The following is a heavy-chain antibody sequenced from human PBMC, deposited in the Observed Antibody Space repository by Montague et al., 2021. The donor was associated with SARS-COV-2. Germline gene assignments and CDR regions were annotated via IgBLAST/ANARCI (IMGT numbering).Heavy chain of an antibody. CDR2: IYKGGNV. J-gene: IGHJ2*01. CDR1: GDSISRYY. Sequence: SETLSLTCSVSGDSISRYYWSWIRQPAGKGLEWIGRIYKGGNVNYNPALQSRVSMSVDTSKSQLSLNVTSVTAADTAVYYCARAIWHLDVWGRGIMVTVSS. CDR3: ARAIWHLDV. V-gene: IGHV4-4*07.